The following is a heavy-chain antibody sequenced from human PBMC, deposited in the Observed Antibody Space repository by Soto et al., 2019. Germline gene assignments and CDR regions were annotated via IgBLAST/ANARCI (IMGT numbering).Heavy chain of an antibody. CDR1: GYTFTSYG. J-gene: IGHJ4*02. V-gene: IGHV1-18*01. CDR3: ARDRAAARPGDQSVDY. CDR2: ISAYNGNT. Sequence: QVPLVQSGAEVKKPGASVKVSCKASGYTFTSYGISWVRQAPGQGLEWMGWISAYNGNTNYAQKLQGRVTMTTDTSTSTAYMELRSLRSDDTAVYYCARDRAAARPGDQSVDYWGQGTLVTVSS. D-gene: IGHD6-6*01.